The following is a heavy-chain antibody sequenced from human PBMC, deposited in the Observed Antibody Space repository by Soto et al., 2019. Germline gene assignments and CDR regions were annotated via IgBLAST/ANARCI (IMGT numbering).Heavy chain of an antibody. CDR1: GFTVTTYA. D-gene: IGHD2-2*01. Sequence: GPLRLGCAGSGFTVTTYAMTWVRQAPGKGLEWVSAISGSGGSTYYADSVKGRFTISRDNSKNTLFLQMNSLRAEDTAVYYCATRRDASYYYYGMDVWGQGTTVTVSS. J-gene: IGHJ6*02. V-gene: IGHV3-23*01. CDR3: ATRRDASYYYYGMDV. CDR2: ISGSGGST.